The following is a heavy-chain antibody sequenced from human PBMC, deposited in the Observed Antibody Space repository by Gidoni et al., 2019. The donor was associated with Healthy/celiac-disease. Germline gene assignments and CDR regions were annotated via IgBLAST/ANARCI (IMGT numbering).Heavy chain of an antibody. J-gene: IGHJ4*02. V-gene: IGHV3-11*01. CDR3: ARDTPYYYDSSGQGGIFDY. CDR1: GFTFSAYY. Sequence: QVQLVESGGGLVKPGGSLRLSCAASGFTFSAYYMRWIRQAPGKGLEWVSYISSSGSTIYYADSVKGRFTISRDNAKNSLYLQMNSLRAEDTAVYYCARDTPYYYDSSGQGGIFDYWGQGTLVTVSS. D-gene: IGHD3-22*01. CDR2: ISSSGSTI.